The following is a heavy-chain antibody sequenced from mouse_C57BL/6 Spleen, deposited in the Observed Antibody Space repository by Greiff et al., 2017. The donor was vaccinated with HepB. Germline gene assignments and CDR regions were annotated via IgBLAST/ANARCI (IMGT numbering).Heavy chain of an antibody. Sequence: QVQLQQPGAELVKPGASVKLSCKASGYTFTSYWMQWVKQRPGQGLEWIGEIDPSDSYTNYNQKFKGKATLTVDTSSSTAYMQLSSLTSADSAVYYCARRAYSNYGGGFDYWGQGTTLTVSS. CDR1: GYTFTSYW. CDR2: IDPSDSYT. V-gene: IGHV1-50*01. CDR3: ARRAYSNYGGGFDY. D-gene: IGHD2-5*01. J-gene: IGHJ2*01.